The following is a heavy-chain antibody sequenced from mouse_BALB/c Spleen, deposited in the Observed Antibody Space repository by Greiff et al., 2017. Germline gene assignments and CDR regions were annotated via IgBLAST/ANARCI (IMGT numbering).Heavy chain of an antibody. V-gene: IGHV2-9*02. CDR2: IWAGGST. Sequence: VMLVESGPGLVAPSQSLSITCTVSGFSLTSYGVHWVRQPPGKGLEWLGVIWAGGSTNYNSALMSRLSISKDNSKSQVFLKMNSLQTDDTAMYYCARGIDDYVFAYWGQGTLVTVSA. CDR1: GFSLTSYG. CDR3: ARGIDDYVFAY. D-gene: IGHD2-4*01. J-gene: IGHJ3*01.